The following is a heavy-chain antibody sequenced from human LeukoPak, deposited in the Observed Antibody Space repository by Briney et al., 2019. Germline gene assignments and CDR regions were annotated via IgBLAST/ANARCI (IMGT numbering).Heavy chain of an antibody. D-gene: IGHD6-19*01. J-gene: IGHJ4*02. CDR3: TSRYSSGNAY. V-gene: IGHV3-73*01. Sequence: GGSLRLSCAASGFGFSSYAMHWVRQASGKGLEWVGRIRSKANSYATAYAASVKGRFTISRDDSKNTAYLQMNSLKTEDTAVYYCTSRYSSGNAYWGQGTLVTVSS. CDR2: IRSKANSYAT. CDR1: GFGFSSYA.